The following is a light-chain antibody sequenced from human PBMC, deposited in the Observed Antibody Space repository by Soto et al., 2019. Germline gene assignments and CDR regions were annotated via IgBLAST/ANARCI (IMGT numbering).Light chain of an antibody. CDR2: KAS. J-gene: IGKJ1*01. CDR1: QFMSVW. CDR3: QHYNVYPWT. V-gene: IGKV1-5*03. Sequence: DIQMTQSPSTLSASVGDRVTITCRASQFMSVWLAWYQQKPGTAPKLLIYKASSLESGVPTRFSGSGSGTEFTLTISSLQPDDSATYYCQHYNVYPWTFGQGTKVDI.